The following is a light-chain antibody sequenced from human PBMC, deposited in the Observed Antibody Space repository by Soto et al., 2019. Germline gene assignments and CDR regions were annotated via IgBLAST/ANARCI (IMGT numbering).Light chain of an antibody. CDR3: QSYDSSLSGSKV. V-gene: IGLV1-40*01. CDR1: NSNIGAGYD. CDR2: GNI. J-gene: IGLJ3*02. Sequence: QSVPTQPPSVSGAPGQRVSISCNGSNSNIGAGYDVHWYQQLPGTAPKLLIYGNINRPSGVPDRFSGSKSGASAFLVITGLQAEDEADYYCQSYDSSLSGSKVFGGGTKLTVL.